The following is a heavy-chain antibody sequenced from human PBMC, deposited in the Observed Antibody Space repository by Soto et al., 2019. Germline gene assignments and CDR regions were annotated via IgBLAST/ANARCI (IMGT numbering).Heavy chain of an antibody. D-gene: IGHD3-10*01. CDR3: ARDSVTRVSSDIPGMDV. J-gene: IGHJ6*02. V-gene: IGHV3-23*01. Sequence: EVRLLESGGGLVQPGGSLRLSCVASGFDFSTYAMSWVRQAPGKGLEWVSVIGEGGVSRVYADAVKGRFTISSDNSKNTLYLQMTSLRVDDTAMYYRARDSVTRVSSDIPGMDVWGQGTTVSVSS. CDR2: IGEGGVSR. CDR1: GFDFSTYA.